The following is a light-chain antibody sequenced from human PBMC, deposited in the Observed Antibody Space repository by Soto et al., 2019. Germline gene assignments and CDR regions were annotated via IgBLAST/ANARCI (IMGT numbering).Light chain of an antibody. V-gene: IGLV1-47*01. J-gene: IGLJ1*01. CDR1: ISNIGSNY. CDR2: RNN. Sequence: LTQPPSASGTPGQRVTISCSGSISNIGSNYVYWYQQLPGTAPKLLMYRNNKRPSGVPDRFSGSKSGTSDSLAISGLRSEDEADYYCAAWDDSLSGSYVFGTGTKVTVL. CDR3: AAWDDSLSGSYV.